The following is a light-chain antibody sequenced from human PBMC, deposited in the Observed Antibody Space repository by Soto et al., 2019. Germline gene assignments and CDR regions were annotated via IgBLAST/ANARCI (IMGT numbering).Light chain of an antibody. J-gene: IGKJ2*01. CDR3: QQYGSSSYT. V-gene: IGKV3-20*01. CDR1: QSVSSSY. CDR2: GAS. Sequence: DIVLTQSPGTLSLSPGERATLSCRASQSVSSSYLAWYQQKPGRAPRLLIYGASSRATGIPDRFSGSGSGTDFTLTISRLEPEDFAVYYCQQYGSSSYTFGQGTKLEIK.